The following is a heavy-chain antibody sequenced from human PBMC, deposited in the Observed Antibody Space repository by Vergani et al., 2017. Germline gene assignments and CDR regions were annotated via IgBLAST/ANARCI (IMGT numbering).Heavy chain of an antibody. CDR2: ISSSSSYI. J-gene: IGHJ6*03. D-gene: IGHD3-9*01. Sequence: EVQLVESGGGLVKPGGSLRLSCAASGFTFSSYSMNWVRQAPGKGLEWVSSISSSSSYIYYADSVKGRFTISRDNAKNSLYLQMNSLRAEDTAVYYCARDPRPYYDILTGYYTNYYYYYMDVWGKGTTVTVSS. V-gene: IGHV3-21*01. CDR1: GFTFSSYS. CDR3: ARDPRPYYDILTGYYTNYYYYYMDV.